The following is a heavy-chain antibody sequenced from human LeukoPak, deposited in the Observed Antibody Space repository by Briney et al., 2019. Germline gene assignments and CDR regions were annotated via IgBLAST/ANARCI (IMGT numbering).Heavy chain of an antibody. J-gene: IGHJ6*02. CDR3: VKSPSDGLDV. CDR2: IFTNGHIT. CDR1: GFTFSSYP. Sequence: PGGSLRLSCSASGFTFSSYPMHWVRQAPGKGLEYVSTIFTNGHITSYAASVKGRFTTSRDNSMDTLYLQMSSLTPEDTAVYYCVKSPSDGLDVWGQGATVTVSS. V-gene: IGHV3-64D*08.